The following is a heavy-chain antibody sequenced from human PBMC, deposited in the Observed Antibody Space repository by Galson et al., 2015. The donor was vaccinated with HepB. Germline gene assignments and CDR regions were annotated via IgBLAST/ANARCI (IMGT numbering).Heavy chain of an antibody. D-gene: IGHD2-15*01. Sequence: SLRLSCAASGFTFSSHGMHWVRQAPGKGLEWVAVIWHDGSYEYYRDSVKGRFTISRDNSKNTLYLQMNSLRVEDTAVYYCARDGSSALSIVVEPASGFDYWGQGTVVTVSS. CDR2: IWHDGSYE. V-gene: IGHV3-33*01. CDR1: GFTFSSHG. CDR3: ARDGSSALSIVVEPASGFDY. J-gene: IGHJ4*02.